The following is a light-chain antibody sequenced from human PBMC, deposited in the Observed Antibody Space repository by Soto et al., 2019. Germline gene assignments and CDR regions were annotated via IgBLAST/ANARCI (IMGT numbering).Light chain of an antibody. J-gene: IGLJ1*01. CDR3: GSWDSSLSAYV. CDR1: SSNIGGNS. V-gene: IGLV1-51*01. Sequence: QSALTQPPSVSAAPGQKVTISCSGSSSNIGGNSVSWYQQLPGTAPKLLIYDDNKRPSGIPDRFSGSKSGTSATLGITGFQNGDEADYYCGSWDSSLSAYVFGTGTKVT. CDR2: DDN.